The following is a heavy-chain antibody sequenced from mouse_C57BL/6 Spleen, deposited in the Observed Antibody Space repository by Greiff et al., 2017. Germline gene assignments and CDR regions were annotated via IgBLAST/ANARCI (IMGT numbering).Heavy chain of an antibody. J-gene: IGHJ3*01. V-gene: IGHV1-76*01. Sequence: QVQLKQSGAELVRPGASVKLSCKASGYTFTDYYINWVKQRPGQGLEWIARIYPGSGNTYYNEKFKGKATLTAEKSSSTAYMQLSSLTSEDSAVYFCARAYEDYDGGFAYWGQGTLVTVSA. D-gene: IGHD2-4*01. CDR2: IYPGSGNT. CDR1: GYTFTDYY. CDR3: ARAYEDYDGGFAY.